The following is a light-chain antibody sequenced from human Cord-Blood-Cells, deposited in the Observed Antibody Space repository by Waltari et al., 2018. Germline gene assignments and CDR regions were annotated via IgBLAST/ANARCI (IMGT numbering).Light chain of an antibody. CDR3: QQYGSSPPWT. Sequence: EIVLTQSPGTMSLSPGERATLSCRASQSVSSSYLAWYQQKPGQAPRLLLYGACSRATGIPDRFSGRGSGTDFTLTISRLEPEGFAVYYCQQYGSSPPWTFGQGTKVEIK. V-gene: IGKV3-20*01. CDR1: QSVSSSY. CDR2: GAC. J-gene: IGKJ1*01.